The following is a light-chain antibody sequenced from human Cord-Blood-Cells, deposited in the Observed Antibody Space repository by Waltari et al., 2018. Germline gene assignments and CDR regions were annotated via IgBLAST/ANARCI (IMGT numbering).Light chain of an antibody. CDR3: QSADSSGTWV. CDR2: GKN. CDR1: SLRSYY. J-gene: IGLJ3*02. V-gene: IGLV3-19*01. Sequence: SSELTQDPAVSVALGQTVRITCQGDSLRSYYASWYQQKPGQAPVLVIYGKNNRPSGIPERFSGSSSGTTVTLTISGVQAEDEADYYCQSADSSGTWVFGGGTKLTVL.